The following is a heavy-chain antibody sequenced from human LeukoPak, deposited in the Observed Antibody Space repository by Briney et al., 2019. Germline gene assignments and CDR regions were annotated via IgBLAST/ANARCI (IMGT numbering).Heavy chain of an antibody. CDR3: ARASNYFDSRGLHWFDP. Sequence: GGSLRLSCAASGFTFSTSWMRWVRQAPGKGLVWVSRIDGDGSRTSYADSVKGRFTISRDNAKNTLYLQMNSLRAEDTAMYYCARASNYFDSRGLHWFDPWGQGTLVTVSS. CDR1: GFTFSTSW. J-gene: IGHJ5*02. D-gene: IGHD3-22*01. V-gene: IGHV3-74*01. CDR2: IDGDGSRT.